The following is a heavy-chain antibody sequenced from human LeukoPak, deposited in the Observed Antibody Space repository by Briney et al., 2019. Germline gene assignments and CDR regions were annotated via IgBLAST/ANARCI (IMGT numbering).Heavy chain of an antibody. CDR2: INHSGST. CDR3: ARGQYDSGGYHYGIRAFYFDY. D-gene: IGHD3-22*01. V-gene: IGHV4-34*01. Sequence: SETLSLTCGVYGESFSGDFWTWLRQAPGKGLEWIGEINHSGSTNYSPSLTSRVTISVDTSMNQFSLQLRSVTAANTAVYYCARGQYDSGGYHYGIRAFYFDYWGQGILVTVSS. J-gene: IGHJ4*02. CDR1: GESFSGDF.